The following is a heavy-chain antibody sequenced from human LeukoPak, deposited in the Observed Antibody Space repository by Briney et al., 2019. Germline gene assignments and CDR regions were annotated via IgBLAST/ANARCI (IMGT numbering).Heavy chain of an antibody. Sequence: GRSLRLSCAASGFTFRNHGMHWVRQAPGKGLEWAAVIWYDGSNEYYADSVKGRFTISRDNSKNTLYLQMNSLRAEDTAVYYCVRDIGARYLDHWGQGTLVIVSS. CDR2: IWYDGSNE. D-gene: IGHD6-6*01. V-gene: IGHV3-33*01. CDR1: GFTFRNHG. CDR3: VRDIGARYLDH. J-gene: IGHJ4*01.